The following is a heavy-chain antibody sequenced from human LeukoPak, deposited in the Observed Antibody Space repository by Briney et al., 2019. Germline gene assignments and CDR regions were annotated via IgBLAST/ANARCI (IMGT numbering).Heavy chain of an antibody. V-gene: IGHV3-48*03. Sequence: GGSLRLSCAASGFTFSSYEMNWVRQAPGKGLEWVSYISSSGSPIYHADSVKGRFIISRDNAKNSLYLQMNSLRAEDTAVYYCAREIRPDYYDSIGYYFGGQGTLVTVSS. D-gene: IGHD3-22*01. CDR1: GFTFSSYE. CDR2: ISSSGSPI. J-gene: IGHJ4*02. CDR3: AREIRPDYYDSIGYYF.